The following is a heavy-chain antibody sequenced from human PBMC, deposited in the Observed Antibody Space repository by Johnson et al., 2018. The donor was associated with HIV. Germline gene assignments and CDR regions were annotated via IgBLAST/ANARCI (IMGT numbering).Heavy chain of an antibody. D-gene: IGHD6-13*01. CDR1: AFTVSSNY. CDR3: ALSTSWSIAFDI. J-gene: IGHJ3*02. CDR2: IYPGGST. V-gene: IGHV3-53*01. Sequence: VQLVESGGGFIQPGGSLRLSCAASAFTVSSNYMSWVRQAPGKGLEWVSIIYPGGSTSYPDAVKGRFHISRDNSDNTLFLQMNSLRADDTAMYYCALSTSWSIAFDIWGQGTMVTVSS.